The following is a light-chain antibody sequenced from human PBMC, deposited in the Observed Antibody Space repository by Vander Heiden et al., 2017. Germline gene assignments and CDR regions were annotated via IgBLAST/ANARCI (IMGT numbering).Light chain of an antibody. CDR2: HDS. V-gene: IGLV3-1*01. CDR1: KMGEKY. Sequence: SYELTQPRSVSVSPGQPASIACSGEKMGEKYACWYQQKPGQSPVLVIYHDSKRPSGIPDRFSGSSSGNSATLTIRGTQAMDESDYYCQAWDSSTVVFGGGTKLTVL. J-gene: IGLJ2*01. CDR3: QAWDSSTVV.